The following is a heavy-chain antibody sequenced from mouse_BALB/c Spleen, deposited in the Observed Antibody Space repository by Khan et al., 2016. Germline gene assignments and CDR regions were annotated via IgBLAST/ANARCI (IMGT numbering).Heavy chain of an antibody. Sequence: QVQLQQSGAELVRPGVSVKISCKGSGYTFTDYAMHWVKQSHAKSLEWIGVISTYYGDTSYNQTFEGKATMTVDKSSSTVYLELARLTSEDSAIYYCAREGLNSDYAMDYWGQGTSVTVSS. D-gene: IGHD1-3*01. V-gene: IGHV1S137*01. CDR2: ISTYYGDT. CDR3: AREGLNSDYAMDY. J-gene: IGHJ4*01. CDR1: GYTFTDYA.